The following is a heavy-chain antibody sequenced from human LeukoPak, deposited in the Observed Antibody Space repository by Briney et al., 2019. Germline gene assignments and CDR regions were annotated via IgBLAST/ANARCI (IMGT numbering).Heavy chain of an antibody. CDR3: ARAAVRGVSPLNYFDC. Sequence: SVKVSCKASGGTFSSYAISWVRQAPGQGLEWMGGIIPIFGTANYAQKFQGRVTITTDESTSTAYMELSSLRSEDTAVYYCARAAVRGVSPLNYFDCWGQGTLVTVSS. D-gene: IGHD3-10*01. CDR2: IIPIFGTA. V-gene: IGHV1-69*05. CDR1: GGTFSSYA. J-gene: IGHJ4*02.